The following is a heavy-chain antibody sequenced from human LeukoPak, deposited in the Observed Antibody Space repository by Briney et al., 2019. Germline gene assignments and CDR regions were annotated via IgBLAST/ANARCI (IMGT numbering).Heavy chain of an antibody. J-gene: IGHJ6*03. D-gene: IGHD2-2*01. CDR3: ARAEGVTIPAVFYMDV. V-gene: IGHV1-2*02. Sequence: ASVKVSCKASGYTFTGYYLHWVRQAPGQGLEWMGWINPNTGDTNHALRFRGRVTMTRDASLSTAYMELSSLRSADTAVYYCARAEGVTIPAVFYMDVWGKGTTVIVSS. CDR1: GYTFTGYY. CDR2: INPNTGDT.